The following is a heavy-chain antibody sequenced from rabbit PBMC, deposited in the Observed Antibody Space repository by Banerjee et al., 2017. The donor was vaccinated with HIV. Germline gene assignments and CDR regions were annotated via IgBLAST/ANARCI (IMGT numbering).Heavy chain of an antibody. CDR3: ARDLTGVIGWNFGL. CDR2: IDASNSGST. Sequence: QEQLVESGGGLVQPEGFVTLTRTASGFSFCSTYYMRWVRQAPGKGLEWIACIDASNSGSTYCASWEKGRFTISKTSSTTVTLQMTSLTAADTATYFCARDLTGVIGWNFGLWGPCTLVTVS. CDR1: GFSFCSTYY. D-gene: IGHD1-1*01. J-gene: IGHJ4*01. V-gene: IGHV1S45*01.